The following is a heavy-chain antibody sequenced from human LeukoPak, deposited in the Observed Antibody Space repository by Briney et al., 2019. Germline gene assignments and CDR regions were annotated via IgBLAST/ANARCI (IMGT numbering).Heavy chain of an antibody. CDR2: ISYDGSNK. CDR1: GFTFSGYL. V-gene: IGHV3-30-3*01. J-gene: IGHJ6*02. Sequence: GGSLRLSCAASGFTFSGYLIHWVRQAPGKGLEWVAVISYDGSNKYYADSVKGRFTISRDNSKNTLYLQMNSLRAEDTAVYYCARDEGYCSRTSCYRASKGMDVWGQGTAVIVSS. CDR3: ARDEGYCSRTSCYRASKGMDV. D-gene: IGHD2-2*01.